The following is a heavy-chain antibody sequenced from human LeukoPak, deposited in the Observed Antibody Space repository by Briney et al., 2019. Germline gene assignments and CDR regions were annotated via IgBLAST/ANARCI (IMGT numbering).Heavy chain of an antibody. V-gene: IGHV2-70*11. CDR1: GFSLSTSGVC. CDR2: IDWDDDK. D-gene: IGHD5-12*01. J-gene: IGHJ4*02. Sequence: SGPALVKPTQTLTLTCTFSGFSLSTSGVCVSWIRQPPGEALEWLARIDWDDDKYYSTSLKTRLTISKDTSKNQVVLTMTNMDPVDTATYYCARIWLTRSYYFDYWGRGTLVTVSS. CDR3: ARIWLTRSYYFDY.